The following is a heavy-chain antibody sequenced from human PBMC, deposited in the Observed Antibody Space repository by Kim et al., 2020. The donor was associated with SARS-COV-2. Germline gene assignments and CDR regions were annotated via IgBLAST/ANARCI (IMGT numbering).Heavy chain of an antibody. J-gene: IGHJ3*02. CDR3: ARELDQSRPDCSSTSCYFAAFDI. V-gene: IGHV4-59*01. CDR1: GGSISSYY. D-gene: IGHD2-2*01. CDR2: IYYSGST. Sequence: SETLSLTCTVSGGSISSYYWSWIRQPPGKGLEWIGYIYYSGSTNYNPSLKSRVTISVDTSKNQFSLKLSSVTAADTAVYYCARELDQSRPDCSSTSCYFAAFDIWGQGTMVTVSS.